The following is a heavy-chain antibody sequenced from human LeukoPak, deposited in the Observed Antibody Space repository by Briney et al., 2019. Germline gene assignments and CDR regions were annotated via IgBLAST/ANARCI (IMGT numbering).Heavy chain of an antibody. J-gene: IGHJ4*02. CDR1: GFTFSSYD. D-gene: IGHD4-11*01. Sequence: GGSLRLSRAASGFTFSSYDMHWVRQVTGKGLEWVSAIGTAGDTYYPGSVKGRFTISRENAKNSLYLQMNSLRAGDTAVYYCARGYDSNPVDYWGQGTLVTVSS. CDR3: ARGYDSNPVDY. V-gene: IGHV3-13*01. CDR2: IGTAGDT.